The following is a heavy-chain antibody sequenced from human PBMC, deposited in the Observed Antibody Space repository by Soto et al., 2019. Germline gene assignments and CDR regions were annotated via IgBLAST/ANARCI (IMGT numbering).Heavy chain of an antibody. CDR2: IKSKTDGGTT. V-gene: IGHV3-15*01. CDR3: TTDLSSSSWYSYYYYYYGMDV. J-gene: IGHJ6*02. CDR1: GFTFSNAW. Sequence: GGSLRLSCAASGFTFSNAWMSWVRQAPGKGLEWVGRIKSKTDGGTTDYAAPVKGRFTISRDDSKNTLYLQMNSLKTEDTAVYYCTTDLSSSSWYSYYYYYYGMDVWGQGTTVTVSS. D-gene: IGHD6-13*01.